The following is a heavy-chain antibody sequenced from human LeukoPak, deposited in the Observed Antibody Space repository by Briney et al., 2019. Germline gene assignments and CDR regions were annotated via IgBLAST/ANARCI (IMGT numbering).Heavy chain of an antibody. CDR1: GYTFTNYY. CDR2: VNPSGGST. Sequence: ASVKVSCKASGYTFTNYYMHWVRQAPGQGLEWMGIVNPSGGSTSYAQKFQGRVTMTRDTSTSTVYMELSSLRFEDTAVYYCARGPEYCSGGNCYGDYWGQGTLVTVSS. CDR3: ARGPEYCSGGNCYGDY. D-gene: IGHD2-15*01. V-gene: IGHV1-46*01. J-gene: IGHJ4*01.